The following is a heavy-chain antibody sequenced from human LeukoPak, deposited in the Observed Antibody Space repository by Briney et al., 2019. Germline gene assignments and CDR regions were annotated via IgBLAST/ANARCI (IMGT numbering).Heavy chain of an antibody. Sequence: WETLSLTCTVSGGSITTYYWSWIRQSPGKGLEWIGFIYDRGRTNYKPSLNSRVSISLDTAKIQLSLRLSSVTSADTAVYYCARSGYYYSGVYKWFFDPWGQGTLVTVSS. D-gene: IGHD2-15*01. J-gene: IGHJ5*02. CDR2: IYDRGRT. V-gene: IGHV4-59*01. CDR1: GGSITTYY. CDR3: ARSGYYYSGVYKWFFDP.